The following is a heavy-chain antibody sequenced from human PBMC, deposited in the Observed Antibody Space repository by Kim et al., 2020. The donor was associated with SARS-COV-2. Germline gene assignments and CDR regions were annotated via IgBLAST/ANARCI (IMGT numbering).Heavy chain of an antibody. CDR3: ARSYYYGSGSPYY. V-gene: IGHV3-48*02. Sequence: ADSVKGRFTISRDNAQNSLYLQMNSLRDEDTAVYYCARSYYYGSGSPYYWGQGTLVTVSS. D-gene: IGHD3-10*01. J-gene: IGHJ4*02.